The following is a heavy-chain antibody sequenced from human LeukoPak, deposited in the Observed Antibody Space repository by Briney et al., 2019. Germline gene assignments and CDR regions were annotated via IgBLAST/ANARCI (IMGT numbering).Heavy chain of an antibody. D-gene: IGHD4-23*01. CDR3: ARLNGGYYYYMDV. CDR2: IYYSGST. Sequence: PSETLSLTCTVSGGSISSSSYYWGWIRQPPGKGLEWIGTIYYSGSTYYNPSLKGRVTISVDTSKNQFSLKLSSVTAADTAVYYCARLNGGYYYYMDVWGKGTTVTVSS. J-gene: IGHJ6*03. CDR1: GGSISSSSYY. V-gene: IGHV4-39*01.